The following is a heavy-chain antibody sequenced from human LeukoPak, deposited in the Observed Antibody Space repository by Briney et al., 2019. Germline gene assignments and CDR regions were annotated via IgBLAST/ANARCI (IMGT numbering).Heavy chain of an antibody. V-gene: IGHV1-18*01. CDR3: ARAPGYYDILTGYYDY. CDR2: ISAYNGNT. Sequence: ASVKVSCKASGGTFSSYAIGWVRQAPGQGLEWMGWISAYNGNTNYAQKLQGRVTMTTDTSTSTAYMELRSLRSDDTAVYYCARAPGYYDILTGYYDYWGQGTLVTVSS. D-gene: IGHD3-9*01. CDR1: GGTFSSYA. J-gene: IGHJ4*02.